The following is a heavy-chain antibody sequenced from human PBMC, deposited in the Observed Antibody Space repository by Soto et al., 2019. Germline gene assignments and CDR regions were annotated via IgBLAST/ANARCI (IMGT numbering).Heavy chain of an antibody. D-gene: IGHD5-18*01. CDR1: GGSISSAGYY. CDR3: ARSTGMVSGQYYYGMDV. V-gene: IGHV4-31*03. Sequence: SETLSLTCTVSGGSISSAGYYWSWIRQHPGKGLEWIGYVFYSGSTYYNPSLKSRVTISVDTSKNQFSLKLSSVTAADTAVYYCARSTGMVSGQYYYGMDVWGQGTTVTVSS. J-gene: IGHJ6*02. CDR2: VFYSGST.